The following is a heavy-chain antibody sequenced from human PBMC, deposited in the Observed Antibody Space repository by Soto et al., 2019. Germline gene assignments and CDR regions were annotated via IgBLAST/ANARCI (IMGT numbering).Heavy chain of an antibody. V-gene: IGHV1-69*02. J-gene: IGHJ4*02. CDR3: ARYATTGRGG. CDR2: IIPILGIA. D-gene: IGHD4-4*01. CDR1: GGTFSSYT. Sequence: QVQLVQSGAEVKKTGSSVKVSCKASGGTFSSYTISWVRQAPGQGLEWMGRIIPILGIANYAQKFQGRVTITADKSTSTAYMELSSLRSEDTAVYYCARYATTGRGGWGQGTLVTVSS.